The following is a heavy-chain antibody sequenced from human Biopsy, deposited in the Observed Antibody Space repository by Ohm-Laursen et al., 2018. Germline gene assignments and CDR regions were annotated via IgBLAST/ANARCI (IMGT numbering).Heavy chain of an antibody. V-gene: IGHV3-30*18. CDR3: AKDLGRGLLLRAPIFEY. CDR1: GFTFTTYG. CDR2: ISYDGSSE. J-gene: IGHJ4*02. D-gene: IGHD3-10*01. Sequence: SLRLSCSASGFTFTTYGMHWVRQAPGKGLGWVALISYDGSSEEYADSVKGRFTISRDNSKNTVSLLMDSLRAEDTAVYYCAKDLGRGLLLRAPIFEYWGQGTLVTVSS.